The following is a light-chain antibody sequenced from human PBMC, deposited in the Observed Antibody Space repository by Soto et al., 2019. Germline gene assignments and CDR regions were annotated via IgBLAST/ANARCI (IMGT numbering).Light chain of an antibody. CDR3: QQSYSTLYT. CDR2: GVS. CDR1: QSVSSNY. Sequence: PGERATLSCRASQSVSSNYFAWYQQKPGQAPRLLIYGVSSRPIGIPSRFSGSGSGTDFTLTISSLQPEDFATYYCQQSYSTLYTFGQGTRLEIK. J-gene: IGKJ5*01. V-gene: IGKV3-20*02.